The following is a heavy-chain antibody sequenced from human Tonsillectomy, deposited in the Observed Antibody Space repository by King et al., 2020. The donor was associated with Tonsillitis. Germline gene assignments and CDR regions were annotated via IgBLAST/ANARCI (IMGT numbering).Heavy chain of an antibody. D-gene: IGHD3-22*01. CDR3: ARDLHDSSGSRNWFDP. CDR1: GFAFNTYN. V-gene: IGHV3-33*01. CDR2: IWYDGTDK. Sequence: VQLVESGGGVVQPGRSLRLSCAASGFAFNTYNMHWVRQAPGKGLEWVAVIWYDGTDKYYTDSVKGRFTISRDNSKNTLSLQINSLRAEDSALYYCARDLHDSSGSRNWFDPWGQGTLVTVSS. J-gene: IGHJ5*02.